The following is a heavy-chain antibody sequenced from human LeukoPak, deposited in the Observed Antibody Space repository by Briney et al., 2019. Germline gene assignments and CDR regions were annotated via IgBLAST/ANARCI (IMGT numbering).Heavy chain of an antibody. J-gene: IGHJ6*03. CDR2: IYTSGST. D-gene: IGHD4-17*01. Sequence: PSETLSLTCAVYGGSFSGYYWSWIRQPAGKGLEWIGRIYTSGSTNYNPSLKSRVTMSVDTSKNQFSLKLSSVTAADTAVYYCARNYGDYATGYYYYMDVWGKGTTVTVSS. CDR1: GGSFSGYY. CDR3: ARNYGDYATGYYYYMDV. V-gene: IGHV4-59*10.